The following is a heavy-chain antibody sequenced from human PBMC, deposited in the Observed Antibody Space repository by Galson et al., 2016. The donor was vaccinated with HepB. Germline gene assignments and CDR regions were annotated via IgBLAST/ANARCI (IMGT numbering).Heavy chain of an antibody. Sequence: SVKVSCKATGGNLSSYTLEWVRQAPGQGLEWMGGIIPVFGTTNYALNFRGRVTISADESTGTAYMELSSLRYEDTAIYYCATSPYRDYYDTPGYYFGGWFDPWGQGTLVTVSS. CDR3: ATSPYRDYYDTPGYYFGGWFDP. CDR2: IIPVFGTT. J-gene: IGHJ5*02. D-gene: IGHD3-22*01. V-gene: IGHV1-69*13. CDR1: GGNLSSYT.